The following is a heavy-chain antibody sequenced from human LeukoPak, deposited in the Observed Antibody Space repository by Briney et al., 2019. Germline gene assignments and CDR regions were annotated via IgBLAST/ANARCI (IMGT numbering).Heavy chain of an antibody. CDR1: GLTFSIYA. J-gene: IGHJ4*02. D-gene: IGHD6-13*01. V-gene: IGHV3-23*01. CDR3: AILPGYSSGWYEVNY. Sequence: GGSLRLSCAASGLTFSIYAMSWVRQAPGKALEWVSGGRGSGGSTYYTDSVKGRFTISRDNSRNTLYLQMNSPRAEDTAVYYCAILPGYSSGWYEVNYWGQGTLVTVSS. CDR2: GRGSGGST.